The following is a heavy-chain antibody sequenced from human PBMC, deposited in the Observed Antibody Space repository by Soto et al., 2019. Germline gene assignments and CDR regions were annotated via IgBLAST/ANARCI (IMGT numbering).Heavy chain of an antibody. V-gene: IGHV4-31*03. D-gene: IGHD6-25*01. Sequence: QVQLQESGPGLVKPSQTLSLTCTVSGGSISSGGYYWSWIRQHPGKGLEWIGYIYHSGTTYYNPSPTRRGTIAVDTPKTQCSLKLTAVTAAATAVYYWARVRGNQRLWWFDPWGQGTLGTVSS. J-gene: IGHJ5*02. CDR2: IYHSGTT. CDR3: ARVRGNQRLWWFDP. CDR1: GGSISSGGYY.